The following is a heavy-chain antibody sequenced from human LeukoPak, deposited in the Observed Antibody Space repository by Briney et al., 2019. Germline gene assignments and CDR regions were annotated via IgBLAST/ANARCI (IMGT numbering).Heavy chain of an antibody. CDR1: GFTFSNYW. CDR3: ARDCVMVGAPCYDY. D-gene: IGHD1-26*01. CDR2: IKQDGSEK. Sequence: GGSLRLSCAASGFTFSNYWMSWVRQAPGKGLEWVANIKQDGSEKYYVDSVKGRFTISRDNAWNSLYLQMNSLRAEDTAVYYCARDCVMVGAPCYDYWGQGTLVTVSS. J-gene: IGHJ4*02. V-gene: IGHV3-7*04.